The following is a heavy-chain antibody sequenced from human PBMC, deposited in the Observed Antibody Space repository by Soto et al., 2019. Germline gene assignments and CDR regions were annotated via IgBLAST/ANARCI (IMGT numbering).Heavy chain of an antibody. J-gene: IGHJ4*02. CDR3: ARDSTAAPFDY. Sequence: SETLSLTCAFYGGSFSGYYWSLIRQPPGKGLEWIGYIYHSGSTNYNPSLKSRVTISVDTSKNQFSLKLSSVTAADTAVYYCARDSTAAPFDYWGQGTLVTVSS. CDR2: IYHSGST. CDR1: GGSFSGYY. V-gene: IGHV4-59*01. D-gene: IGHD6-13*01.